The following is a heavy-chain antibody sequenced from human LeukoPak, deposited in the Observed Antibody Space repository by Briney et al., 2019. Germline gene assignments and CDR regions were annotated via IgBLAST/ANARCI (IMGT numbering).Heavy chain of an antibody. CDR2: IYYTGNT. D-gene: IGHD3-10*01. V-gene: IGHV4-31*03. CDR1: GGFISSGGYY. J-gene: IGHJ4*02. CDR3: ARDNSGVLDY. Sequence: SETLSLTCTVAGGFISSGGYYWSWICQCPGKGLEWIGYIYYTGNTYYNPSLKSRVAISVDTSKNQFSLKLTSVTAADTAVYYCARDNSGVLDYWGQGTLVTVSS.